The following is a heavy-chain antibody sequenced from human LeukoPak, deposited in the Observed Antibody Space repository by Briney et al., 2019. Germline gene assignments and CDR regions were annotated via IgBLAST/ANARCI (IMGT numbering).Heavy chain of an antibody. CDR1: GYILTGQY. J-gene: IGHJ4*02. V-gene: IGHV1-2*02. Sequence: ASVKVSCKASGYILTGQYMRWVRLAPGQGLEWMGWINPSSGGTIYAPRFQGRVTMTRDTSINTAYMELNELRSDDTAVYYCAGQKDPRPIDFWGQGTLVTVSS. CDR3: AGQKDPRPIDF. CDR2: INPSSGGT.